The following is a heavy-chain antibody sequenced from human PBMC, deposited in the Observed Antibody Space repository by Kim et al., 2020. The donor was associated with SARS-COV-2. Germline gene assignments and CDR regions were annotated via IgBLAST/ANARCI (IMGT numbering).Heavy chain of an antibody. CDR3: ARTIFGVVTTFDY. V-gene: IGHV5-10-1*01. J-gene: IGHJ4*02. Sequence: YSPSSPGHVTISADKSISTAYLQWSSLKASDTAMYYCARTIFGVVTTFDYWGQGTLVTVSS. D-gene: IGHD3-3*01.